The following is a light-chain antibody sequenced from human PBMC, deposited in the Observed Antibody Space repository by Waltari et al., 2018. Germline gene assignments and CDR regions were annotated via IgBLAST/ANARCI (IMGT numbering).Light chain of an antibody. J-gene: IGLJ3*02. CDR2: DVS. V-gene: IGLV2-14*03. CDR3: SSYTSSSTLRV. Sequence: QSALTQPASVSGSPGQSLTISCPGTSSDVGGYHYVSWYQQHPGKAPKLMIYDVSNRPSGVSNRFSGSKSGNTASLTISGLQAEDEADYYCSSYTSSSTLRVFGGGTKLTVL. CDR1: SSDVGGYHY.